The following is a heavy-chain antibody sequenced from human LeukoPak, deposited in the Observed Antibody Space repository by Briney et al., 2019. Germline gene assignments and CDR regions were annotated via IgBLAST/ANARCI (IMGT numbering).Heavy chain of an antibody. CDR1: GFTFSSYA. CDR2: INSGGAGT. Sequence: TGGSLRLSCAPSGFTFSSYAMSWVRQAPGKGLEWVSAINSGGAGTHYADSVKGRFTISRDNSKNTVYLQMNSLRAEDTAAYYCAKPLRGWYDFDYWGQGTLVTVSS. D-gene: IGHD6-19*01. CDR3: AKPLRGWYDFDY. J-gene: IGHJ4*02. V-gene: IGHV3-23*01.